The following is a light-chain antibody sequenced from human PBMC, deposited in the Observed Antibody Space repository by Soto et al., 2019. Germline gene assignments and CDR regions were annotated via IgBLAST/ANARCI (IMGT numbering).Light chain of an antibody. CDR3: LLSYNGPYV. V-gene: IGLV7-46*01. CDR2: DTT. CDR1: TGAVTNGHY. J-gene: IGLJ1*01. Sequence: QAVLTQDPSLTLSPGGTVTLTCGSSTGAVTNGHYPYWFQQKPGQAPRTLIYDTTNRHSWTPARFSGSLLGGKAALTLSGAQPEDEAECYCLLSYNGPYVFGTGTKVTVL.